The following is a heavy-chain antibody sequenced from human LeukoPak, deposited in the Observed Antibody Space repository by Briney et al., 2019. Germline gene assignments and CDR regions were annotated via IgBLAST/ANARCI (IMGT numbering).Heavy chain of an antibody. V-gene: IGHV4-34*01. Sequence: PSETLSLTCAVYGGSFSGYYWSWIRQPPGKGLEWIGEMNHSRSTNYSPSLKSPVTISVDTSKNQFSLKLSSVTAADTAVYYCARGAPHYYDSSGYYQEGAFDIWGQGTMVTVSS. CDR2: MNHSRST. CDR1: GGSFSGYY. J-gene: IGHJ3*02. D-gene: IGHD3-22*01. CDR3: ARGAPHYYDSSGYYQEGAFDI.